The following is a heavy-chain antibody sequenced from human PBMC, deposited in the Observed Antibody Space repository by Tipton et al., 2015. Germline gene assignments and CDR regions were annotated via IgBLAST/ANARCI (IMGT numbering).Heavy chain of an antibody. Sequence: SLRLSCAASGFTFSSYGMHWVRQAPGKGLEWVAVIWYDGSNKYYADSVKGRFTISRDNSKNTLYLQMNNLRAEDTAFYYCVKDSGAVGGYFYYYGMDAWGQGSTVTVSS. V-gene: IGHV3-33*06. D-gene: IGHD6-19*01. CDR2: IWYDGSNK. CDR1: GFTFSSYG. CDR3: VKDSGAVGGYFYYYGMDA. J-gene: IGHJ6*02.